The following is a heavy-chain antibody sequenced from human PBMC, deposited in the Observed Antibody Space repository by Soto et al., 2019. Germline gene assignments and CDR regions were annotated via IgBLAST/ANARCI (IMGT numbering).Heavy chain of an antibody. CDR2: ISSSSSTI. CDR3: ARDAPRCGGGTCFDY. J-gene: IGHJ4*02. Sequence: EVQLVESGGGLVQPGGSLRLSCAASGFTLGAYSMHWVRQAPGKGLEWVSYISSSSSTIYYADSVKGRFTISRDNAKNSLYLQMNSLRDDDTAVYYCARDAPRCGGGTCFDYWGQGTLVTVSS. D-gene: IGHD2-15*01. V-gene: IGHV3-48*02. CDR1: GFTLGAYS.